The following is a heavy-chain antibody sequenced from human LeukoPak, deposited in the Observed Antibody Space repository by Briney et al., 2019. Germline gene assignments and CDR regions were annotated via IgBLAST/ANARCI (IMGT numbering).Heavy chain of an antibody. D-gene: IGHD4-23*01. Sequence: ASVKVSCKASGYTFTSYDIRWVRQAPGQGLEWMGWISANNGNTNYAQKLQGRVTMTTDTSTSTAYMELRSLRSDDTAVYYCASSVVTLQTSYHYYCMDVWGQGTTVTVSS. CDR1: GYTFTSYD. V-gene: IGHV1-18*01. J-gene: IGHJ6*02. CDR3: ASSVVTLQTSYHYYCMDV. CDR2: ISANNGNT.